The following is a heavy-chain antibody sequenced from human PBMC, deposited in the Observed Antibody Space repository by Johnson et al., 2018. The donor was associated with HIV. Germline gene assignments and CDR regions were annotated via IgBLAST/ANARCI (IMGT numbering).Heavy chain of an antibody. CDR2: IRSKAYGGTT. V-gene: IGHV3-49*04. CDR1: GFTFGDYA. J-gene: IGHJ3*02. Sequence: VQLVESGGGLVQPGRSLRLSCTASGFTFGDYAMSWVRQAPGKGLDWVGFIRSKAYGGTTEYAAFVKGRFTISRDDSKNTLFLQMNSLKTEDTAVYYCTTGFAAFDIWGQGTMVTVSS. CDR3: TTGFAAFDI.